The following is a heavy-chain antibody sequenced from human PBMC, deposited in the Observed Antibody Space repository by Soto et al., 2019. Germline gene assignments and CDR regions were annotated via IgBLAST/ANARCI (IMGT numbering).Heavy chain of an antibody. V-gene: IGHV1-3*01. CDR2: FNAGNGNT. J-gene: IGHJ4*02. D-gene: IGHD2-2*01. CDR3: ATARIVLVPAAIDY. CDR1: GYTFTSYA. Sequence: ASVKVSCKASGYTFTSYAMHWVRQAPGQGLEWVGWFNAGNGNTKYSQKFQGRVTMTEDTSTDTAYMELSSLRSEDTAVYYCATARIVLVPAAIDYWGQGTLVTVSS.